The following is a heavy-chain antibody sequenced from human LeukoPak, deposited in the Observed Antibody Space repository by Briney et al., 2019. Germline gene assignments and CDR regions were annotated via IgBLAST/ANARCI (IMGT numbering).Heavy chain of an antibody. D-gene: IGHD2/OR15-2a*01. V-gene: IGHV4-39*01. CDR2: IYYSGST. CDR1: GGSISISNYY. J-gene: IGHJ4*02. CDR3: ARENPKNSDF. Sequence: SETLSLTCTVSGGSISISNYYWGWIRQPPGKGLEWIGSIYYSGSTYYNPSLKSRVTISVDTSKNQFSLKLSSVTVADTAVYYCARENPKNSDFWGQGTLVTVSS.